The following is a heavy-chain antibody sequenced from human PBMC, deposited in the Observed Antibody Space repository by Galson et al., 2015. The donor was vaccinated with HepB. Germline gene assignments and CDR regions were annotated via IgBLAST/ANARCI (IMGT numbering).Heavy chain of an antibody. J-gene: IGHJ6*02. CDR1: GFTVSSNY. CDR2: IYSGGST. CDR3: ASNDSPDYYYYGMDV. Sequence: SLRLSCAASGFTVSSNYMSWVRQAPGKGLEWVSVIYSGGSTYYADSVKGRFTISRDNSKNTLYLQMNSLRAEDTAVYYCASNDSPDYYYYGMDVWGQGTTVTVSS. V-gene: IGHV3-53*01. D-gene: IGHD3-3*01.